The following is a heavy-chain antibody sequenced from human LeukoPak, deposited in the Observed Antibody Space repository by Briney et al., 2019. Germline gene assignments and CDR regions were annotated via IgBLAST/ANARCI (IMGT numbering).Heavy chain of an antibody. V-gene: IGHV3-23*01. J-gene: IGHJ4*02. CDR2: ISGSGDST. CDR1: GFIFSNYG. Sequence: GGSLRLSCAASGFIFSNYGMTWVRQAPGKGLEWVSAISGSGDSTYYADSVKGRFTISRDNSKNTLYLQMNSLRAEDTAVYYCASPGGKQWLTRLDEWGQGTLVTVSS. CDR3: ASPGGKQWLTRLDE. D-gene: IGHD6-19*01.